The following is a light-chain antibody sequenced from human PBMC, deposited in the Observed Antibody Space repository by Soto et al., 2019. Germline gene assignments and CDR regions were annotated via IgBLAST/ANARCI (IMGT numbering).Light chain of an antibody. Sequence: EIVITQSPATPSVYPGERATLSCRASQSVRSNLAWYQQKPGQAPRLLIYGASTRATGIPARFSGSGSGTESTLTISSLQSEDFAVYYCQHYNDWPTFGLGTKVDIK. CDR3: QHYNDWPT. V-gene: IGKV3-15*01. CDR1: QSVRSN. J-gene: IGKJ1*01. CDR2: GAS.